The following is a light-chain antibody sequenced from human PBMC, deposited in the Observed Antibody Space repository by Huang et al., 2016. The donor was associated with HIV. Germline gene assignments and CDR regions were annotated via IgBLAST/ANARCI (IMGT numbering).Light chain of an antibody. CDR1: QGVSNN. V-gene: IGKV3D-15*01. J-gene: IGKJ1*01. Sequence: EIVMTQSPATLSASPGARATLSCRASQGVSNNIAWYQQKPGQTPRLLIHGASTRATGIAAKFSGRGSGTDFTLTITSLQPEDSAVYYCQHYNNWPPWTFGPGTQVEI. CDR3: QHYNNWPPWT. CDR2: GAS.